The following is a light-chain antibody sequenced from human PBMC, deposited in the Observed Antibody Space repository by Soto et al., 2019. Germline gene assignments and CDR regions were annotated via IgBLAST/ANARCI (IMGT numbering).Light chain of an antibody. CDR3: QQYGSSPRWT. V-gene: IGKV3-15*01. Sequence: EVVMTQSPATLSVSPGERASLSCRASQSVSSNLAWYQQKPGQAPRLLIYGASTRASDIPARFSGSGSETEFTLTISSLQSEDFAVYYCQQYGSSPRWTFGQGTKVDIK. J-gene: IGKJ1*01. CDR1: QSVSSN. CDR2: GAS.